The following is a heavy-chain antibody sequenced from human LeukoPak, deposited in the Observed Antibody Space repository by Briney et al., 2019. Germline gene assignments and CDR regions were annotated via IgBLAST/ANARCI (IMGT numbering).Heavy chain of an antibody. CDR1: GGTFSSHA. V-gene: IGHV1-18*01. J-gene: IGHJ4*02. CDR2: ISAYNGNT. Sequence: ASVKVSCKASGGTFSSHAISWVRQAPGQGLEWMGWISAYNGNTNYAQKLQGRVTMTTDTSTSTAYMELRSLRSDDTAVYYCARLDGGYFDYWGQGTLVTVSS. CDR3: ARLDGGYFDY. D-gene: IGHD3-16*01.